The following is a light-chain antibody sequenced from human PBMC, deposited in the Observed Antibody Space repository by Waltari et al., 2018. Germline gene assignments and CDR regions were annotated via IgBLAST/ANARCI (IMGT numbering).Light chain of an antibody. J-gene: IGKJ1*01. CDR1: QSVFYSSNNRNY. CDR2: WAS. CDR3: QQYYATPRT. V-gene: IGKV4-1*01. Sequence: DVVMTQSPDSLAVSLGERATIHCKSSQSVFYSSNNRNYSGWYQHKPGQPPKLLIYWASTRESGVPDRFSGSGSGTDFTLPISSLQAEDVAVYYCQQYYATPRTFGQGTKVDIK.